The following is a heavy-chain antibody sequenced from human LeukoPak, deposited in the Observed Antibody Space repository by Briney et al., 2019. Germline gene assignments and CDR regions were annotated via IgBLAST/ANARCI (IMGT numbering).Heavy chain of an antibody. D-gene: IGHD5-24*01. CDR1: GGSISSYY. CDR3: AGNRRDGYNAFDY. CDR2: IYYSGST. V-gene: IGHV4-59*01. J-gene: IGHJ4*02. Sequence: PSETLSLTCTVSGGSISSYYWSWIRQPPGKGLEWIGYIYYSGSTNYNPSLKSRVTISVDTSKNQFSLKLSSVTAADTAVYYCAGNRRDGYNAFDYWGQGTLVTVSS.